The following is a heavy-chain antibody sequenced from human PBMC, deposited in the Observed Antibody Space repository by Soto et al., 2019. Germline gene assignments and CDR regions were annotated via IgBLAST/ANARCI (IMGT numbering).Heavy chain of an antibody. J-gene: IGHJ4*02. CDR2: ISYDGSNK. D-gene: IGHD2-15*01. CDR1: GFTFSSYA. CDR3: ARGDGISGPEGY. Sequence: QVQLVESGGGVVQPGRSLRLSCATSGFTFSSYAMHWVRQAPGKGPEWVAIISYDGSNKYYADSVKGRFIISRDNSKNTLFPQMNSLRTEDTAVYHCARGDGISGPEGYWGQGTLVTVSS. V-gene: IGHV3-30-3*01.